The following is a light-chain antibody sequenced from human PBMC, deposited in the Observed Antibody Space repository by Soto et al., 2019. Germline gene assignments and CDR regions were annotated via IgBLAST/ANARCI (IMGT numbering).Light chain of an antibody. Sequence: NFMLTQPHSVSASPGKTVTISCTRSSGSIASNYVQWYQQRPGSSPTTVIYEDNQRPSGVPDRFSGSIDSSSNSASLTISGLKTEDEADYYCQSYDSSNQVFGGGTKLTAL. CDR2: EDN. V-gene: IGLV6-57*01. J-gene: IGLJ2*01. CDR1: SGSIASNY. CDR3: QSYDSSNQV.